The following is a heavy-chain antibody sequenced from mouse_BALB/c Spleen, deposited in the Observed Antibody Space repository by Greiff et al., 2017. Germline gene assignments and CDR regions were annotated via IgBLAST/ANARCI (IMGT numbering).Heavy chain of an antibody. CDR2: IDPGNGST. D-gene: IGHD2-4*01. CDR3: ATMITTWYFDV. V-gene: IGHV14-3*02. CDR1: GFNIKDTY. J-gene: IGHJ1*01. Sequence: VQLQQSGAELVKPGASVKLSCTASGFNIKDTYMHWVKQRPEQGLEWIGRIDPGNGSTKYDPKFQGKATITADTSSNTAYLQLSSLTSEDTAVYYCATMITTWYFDVWGAGTTVTVSA.